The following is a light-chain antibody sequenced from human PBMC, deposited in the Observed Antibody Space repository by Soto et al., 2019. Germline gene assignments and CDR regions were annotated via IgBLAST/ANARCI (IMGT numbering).Light chain of an antibody. CDR2: DSS. J-gene: IGKJ1*01. CDR1: QSVSSY. CDR3: QPRSNWPRT. Sequence: EIVLTQSPATLSLSPGERATLSCRASQSVSSYLAWYQQKPGQAPRLLIYDSSNRAAGIPARFSGSGSVTDFALAISRLASEDFAVYYIQPRSNWPRTFGQGTKVEI. V-gene: IGKV3-11*01.